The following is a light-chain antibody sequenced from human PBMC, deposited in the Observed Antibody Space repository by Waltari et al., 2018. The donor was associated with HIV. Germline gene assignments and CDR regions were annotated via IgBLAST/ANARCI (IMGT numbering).Light chain of an antibody. CDR2: RTD. Sequence: QSVLTQPPSLSGAPGQRVTISCIGTSSNIGADYDVHWYRQVSGAAPKLLIYRTDARPSGVPDRLFGSRSGASASLVINGLQTDDEADYYCQSYDSSLFWVFGGGTKLTVL. V-gene: IGLV1-40*01. J-gene: IGLJ2*01. CDR1: SSNIGADYD. CDR3: QSYDSSLFWV.